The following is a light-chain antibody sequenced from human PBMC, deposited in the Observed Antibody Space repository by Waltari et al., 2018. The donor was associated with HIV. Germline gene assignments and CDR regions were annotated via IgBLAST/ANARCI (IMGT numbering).Light chain of an antibody. CDR1: SSDVGGYNY. Sequence: SVTISCTGTSSDVGGYNYVSWYQQHPGKAPKLMIYGVNKRPSGVPDRFSGSKSGNTASLTVSGLQAEDEAEYYCSSYAGSNNVVFGGGTKLTVL. V-gene: IGLV2-8*01. CDR3: SSYAGSNNVV. J-gene: IGLJ2*01. CDR2: GVN.